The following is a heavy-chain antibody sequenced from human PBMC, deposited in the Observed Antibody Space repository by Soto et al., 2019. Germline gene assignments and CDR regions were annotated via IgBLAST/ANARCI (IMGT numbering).Heavy chain of an antibody. J-gene: IGHJ3*02. CDR1: GGSFSGYY. CDR2: INHSGST. Sequence: SETLSLTCAVYGGSFSGYYWSWIRQPPGKGVEWIGAINHSGSTNYHPSLKSRVTISVDTSKNQFSLKLSSVTAADTAVYYCARVDGAYCGGDCYQDAFDIWGQGTMVTVSS. CDR3: ARVDGAYCGGDCYQDAFDI. D-gene: IGHD2-21*02. V-gene: IGHV4-34*01.